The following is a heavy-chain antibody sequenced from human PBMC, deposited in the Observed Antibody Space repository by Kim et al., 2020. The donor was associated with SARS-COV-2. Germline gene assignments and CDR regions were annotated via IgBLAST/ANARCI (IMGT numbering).Heavy chain of an antibody. D-gene: IGHD6-19*01. Sequence: LQGRVTMTTDTSTSTAYMELRSLRSADTAVYYCARDAGSSGWYGGPYFDYWGQGTLVTVSS. V-gene: IGHV1-18*01. CDR3: ARDAGSSGWYGGPYFDY. J-gene: IGHJ4*02.